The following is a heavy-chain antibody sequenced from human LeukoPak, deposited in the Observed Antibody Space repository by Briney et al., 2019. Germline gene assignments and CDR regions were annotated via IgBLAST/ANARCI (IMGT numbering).Heavy chain of an antibody. Sequence: GGSLRLSCAASRFTVSSNYMSWVRQAPGKGLEWVSVIYSGGSTYYADSVKGRFTISRDNSKNTLYLQMNSLRAEDTAVYYCARDRLGRFLEWFDWGQGTLVTVSS. CDR1: RFTVSSNY. CDR3: ARDRLGRFLEWFD. V-gene: IGHV3-53*01. J-gene: IGHJ4*02. CDR2: IYSGGST. D-gene: IGHD3-3*01.